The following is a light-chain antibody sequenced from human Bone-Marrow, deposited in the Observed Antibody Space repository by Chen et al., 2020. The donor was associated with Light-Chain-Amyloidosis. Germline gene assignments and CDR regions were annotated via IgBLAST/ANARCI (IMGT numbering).Light chain of an antibody. CDR1: DLPTQY. Sequence: SYERTQPPSVSVSPGQTARHTSSGDDLPTQYAYWYQQKPGQAPVLVIHRDTERPSGISERFSGSSSGTTATLTISGVQAEDEADYHCQSADSSGTYEVIFGGGTKLTVL. V-gene: IGLV3-25*03. CDR2: RDT. CDR3: QSADSSGTYEVI. J-gene: IGLJ2*01.